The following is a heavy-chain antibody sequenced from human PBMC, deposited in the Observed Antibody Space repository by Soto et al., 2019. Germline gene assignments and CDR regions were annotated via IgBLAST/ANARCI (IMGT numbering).Heavy chain of an antibody. CDR2: ISSDGSNK. CDR1: GFTFSRFA. J-gene: IGHJ4*02. Sequence: QVQLVESGGGVVQPGRSLRISCAASGFTFSRFAIHWVRQAPGKGLEWVAHISSDGSNKDYADSVKGRFTISRDNSKNTVHLQMDSLATEDTSQYYCARDTSTYFDYCGQGTLVTVSS. CDR3: ARDTSTYFDY. V-gene: IGHV3-30-3*01. D-gene: IGHD2-2*01.